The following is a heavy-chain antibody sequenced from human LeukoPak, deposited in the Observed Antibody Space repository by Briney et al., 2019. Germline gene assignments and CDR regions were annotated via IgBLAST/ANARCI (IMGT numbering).Heavy chain of an antibody. V-gene: IGHV1-18*01. CDR3: AKGPGTSSNNYYYYYMDV. D-gene: IGHD2-2*01. Sequence: ASVKVSCKASGYTFTSYGISWVRQAPGQGLEWMGWISAYNGNTNYAQKLQGRVTMTTDTSTSTAYMELRSLRSDDTAVYYCAKGPGTSSNNYYYYYMDVWGKGTTVTISS. J-gene: IGHJ6*03. CDR1: GYTFTSYG. CDR2: ISAYNGNT.